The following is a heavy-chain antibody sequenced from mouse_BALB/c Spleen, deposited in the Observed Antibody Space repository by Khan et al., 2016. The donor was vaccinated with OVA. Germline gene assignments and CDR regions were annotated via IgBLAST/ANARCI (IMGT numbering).Heavy chain of an antibody. D-gene: IGHD2-2*01. CDR1: GSSSTSYG. J-gene: IGHJ3*01. V-gene: IGHV2-3*01. Sequence: QVQLKESGPGLVAPSQSLSITCTVSGSSSTSYGVSWARQTPGKGLEWLGVIWSDGNTNYHSSLKSRLTTTKDNTKSQVILKLNSLQIDDTATYSCAIIWYGYDWVAFGGQGGLVTVSA. CDR2: IWSDGNT. CDR3: AIIWYGYDWVAF.